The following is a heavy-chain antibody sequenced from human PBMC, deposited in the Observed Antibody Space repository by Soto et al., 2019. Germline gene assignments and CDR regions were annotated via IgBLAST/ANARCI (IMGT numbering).Heavy chain of an antibody. D-gene: IGHD6-19*01. CDR3: AGVTSSGWYGTDAFDI. V-gene: IGHV4-4*02. Sequence: QVQLQESGPGLVKPSGTLSLTCAVSSGSISSSNWWNWVRQPSGKGLEWIGEIYHSGSTNYNPSLKSRVTISVDKSKNQFSLKLSSVTAADTAVYYCAGVTSSGWYGTDAFDIWGQGTMVTVSS. CDR2: IYHSGST. CDR1: SGSISSSNW. J-gene: IGHJ3*02.